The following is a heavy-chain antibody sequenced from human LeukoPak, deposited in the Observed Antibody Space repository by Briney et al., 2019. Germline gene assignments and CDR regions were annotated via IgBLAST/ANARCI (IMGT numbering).Heavy chain of an antibody. CDR1: GASMSGQH. Sequence: SETLSLTCTVSGASMSGQHWSWIRQAPGKGLEWIAWIHYDGRTNYNPSLKSRLSLSVATSTNQFSLSLNSVTAADTAVYFCARHLNGGTHPLDNWGPGIRVILSP. CDR3: ARHLNGGTHPLDN. V-gene: IGHV4-59*08. J-gene: IGHJ4*02. CDR2: IHYDGRT. D-gene: IGHD2-8*01.